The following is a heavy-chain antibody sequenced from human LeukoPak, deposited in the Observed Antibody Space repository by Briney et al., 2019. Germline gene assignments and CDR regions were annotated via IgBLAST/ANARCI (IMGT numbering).Heavy chain of an antibody. Sequence: GGSLRLSCAASGFTFSKYVLSWVRQDPGEGLEWVSDISAGGGSTYYAECVKGWFTISRDNSKNTLYMRINSLRGEETAVYYCAKDSSGSYYGKSDFWGQGTLVAVSS. V-gene: IGHV3-23*01. CDR3: AKDSSGSYYGKSDF. CDR2: ISAGGGST. J-gene: IGHJ4*02. CDR1: GFTFSKYV. D-gene: IGHD1-26*01.